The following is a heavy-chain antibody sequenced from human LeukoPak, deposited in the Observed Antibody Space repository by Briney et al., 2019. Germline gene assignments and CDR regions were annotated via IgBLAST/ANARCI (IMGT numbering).Heavy chain of an antibody. CDR1: GFTFSSYA. V-gene: IGHV3-23*01. CDR3: AKDHPIIAADDQSDDAFDI. CDR2: ISGSGGST. D-gene: IGHD6-6*01. Sequence: GGSQRLSCAASGFTFSSYAMRWVRQAPGKGLEWVSAISGSGGSTYYADSVKGRFTISRDNSKNTLYLQMNSLRAEDTAVYYCAKDHPIIAADDQSDDAFDIRGQGTMVTVSS. J-gene: IGHJ3*02.